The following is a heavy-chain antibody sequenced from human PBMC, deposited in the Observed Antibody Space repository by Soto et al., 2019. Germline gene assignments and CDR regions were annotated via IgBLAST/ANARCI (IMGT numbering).Heavy chain of an antibody. CDR3: ARGHYDYIWGSYRFSQDAFDI. Sequence: ASVKVSCKASRYTFTIYGISWVRQAPGQGLEWMGWISAYSGNTGYAQKLQGRVTMTRNTSISTAYMELSSLRSEDTAVYYCARGHYDYIWGSYRFSQDAFDIWGQGTMVTVSS. V-gene: IGHV1-8*02. J-gene: IGHJ3*02. CDR1: RYTFTIYG. CDR2: ISAYSGNT. D-gene: IGHD3-16*02.